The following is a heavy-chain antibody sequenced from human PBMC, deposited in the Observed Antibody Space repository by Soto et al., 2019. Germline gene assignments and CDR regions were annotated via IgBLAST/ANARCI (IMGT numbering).Heavy chain of an antibody. CDR2: ISGSGGST. J-gene: IGHJ4*02. Sequence: PGKGLEWVSAISGSGGSTYYADSVKGRFTISRDNSKNTLYLQMNSLRAEDTAVYYCAKVLRAVARSDYWGQGTLVSVSS. D-gene: IGHD6-19*01. CDR3: AKVLRAVARSDY. V-gene: IGHV3-23*01.